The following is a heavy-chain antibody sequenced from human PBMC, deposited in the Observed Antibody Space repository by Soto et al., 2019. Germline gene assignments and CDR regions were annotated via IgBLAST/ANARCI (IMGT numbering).Heavy chain of an antibody. V-gene: IGHV3-21*01. CDR1: GFTFSSYS. CDR3: ARLMGVVVATFFDY. CDR2: ISSSSSYI. D-gene: IGHD2-15*01. Sequence: GGSLRLSCAASGFTFSSYSMNWVRQAPGKGLEWVSSISSSSSYIYYADSVKGRFTISRDNAKNSLYLQMNSLRAEDTAVYYCARLMGVVVATFFDYWGQGTLVTVSS. J-gene: IGHJ4*02.